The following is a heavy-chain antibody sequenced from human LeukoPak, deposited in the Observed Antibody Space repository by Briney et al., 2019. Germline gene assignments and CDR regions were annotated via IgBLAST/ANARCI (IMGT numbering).Heavy chain of an antibody. D-gene: IGHD6-13*01. CDR1: GGSFSGYY. Sequence: SETLSLTCAVYGGSFSGYYWTRIRQPPGKGLEWIGEINHSGSTNYNPSLKSRVTISVDTSKNQFSLKLSSVTAADTAVYYCARMPRGGSSWYLRWFDPWGQGTLVTVSS. CDR3: ARMPRGGSSWYLRWFDP. CDR2: INHSGST. J-gene: IGHJ5*02. V-gene: IGHV4-34*01.